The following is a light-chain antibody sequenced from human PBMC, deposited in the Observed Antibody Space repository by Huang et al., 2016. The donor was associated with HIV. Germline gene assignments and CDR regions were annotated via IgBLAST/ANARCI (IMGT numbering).Light chain of an antibody. J-gene: IGKJ5*01. V-gene: IGKV3-20*01. CDR1: QSVTSNC. CDR3: QQYGSTPIT. Sequence: EVVLTQSPGTLSLSPGERATLSCRASQSVTSNCLAWFQQKPGQAPRLLIPSAFSRPTGVPDRFTGSGSGTDFTLTISRLEPDDFALYYCQQYGSTPITFGQGTRLDIK. CDR2: SAF.